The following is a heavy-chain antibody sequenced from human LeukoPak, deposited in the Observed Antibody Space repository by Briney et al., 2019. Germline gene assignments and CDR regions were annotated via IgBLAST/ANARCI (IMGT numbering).Heavy chain of an antibody. D-gene: IGHD2-15*01. CDR2: INANSGGT. CDR3: ARVYGVCSGGSCYDYLDY. Sequence: ASVKVSCKASGYSFTGYYMHWVRQAPGQGLEWMGWINANSGGTQYAQKFQGRVTMTRDTSISTAYMELSRLRSDDTAVYYCARVYGVCSGGSCYDYLDYWGQGTLVTVSS. J-gene: IGHJ4*02. V-gene: IGHV1-2*02. CDR1: GYSFTGYY.